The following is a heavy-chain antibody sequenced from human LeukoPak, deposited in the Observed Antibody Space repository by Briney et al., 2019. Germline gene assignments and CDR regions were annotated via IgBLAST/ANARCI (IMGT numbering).Heavy chain of an antibody. D-gene: IGHD3-10*01. V-gene: IGHV3-30-3*01. Sequence: QPGRSLRLSCAASGFTFSSYAMHWVRQAPGKGLEWVAVISYDGSNKYYADSVKGRFTISRDNSKNTLYLQMNSLRAEDTAVYYCARDFPFREHSFPPYYPTYYFDYWGQGTLVTVSS. CDR2: ISYDGSNK. J-gene: IGHJ4*02. CDR3: ARDFPFREHSFPPYYPTYYFDY. CDR1: GFTFSSYA.